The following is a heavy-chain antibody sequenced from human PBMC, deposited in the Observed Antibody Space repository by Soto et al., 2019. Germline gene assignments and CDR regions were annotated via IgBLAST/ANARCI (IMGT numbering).Heavy chain of an antibody. CDR2: IIPIFGTT. V-gene: IGHV1-69*05. D-gene: IGHD2-15*01. Sequence: SVKVSCKASGGTFSSYAISWVRQAPGQGLEWMGGIIPIFGTTNYAQKFQGRVTMTRDTSNSTAYMELSRLRSDDTAVYYCATSTPRAANSYYGIDVWGQGTTVTVSS. J-gene: IGHJ6*02. CDR3: ATSTPRAANSYYGIDV. CDR1: GGTFSSYA.